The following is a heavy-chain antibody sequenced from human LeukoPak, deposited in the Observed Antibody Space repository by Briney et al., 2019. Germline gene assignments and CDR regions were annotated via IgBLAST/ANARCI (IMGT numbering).Heavy chain of an antibody. D-gene: IGHD6-19*01. J-gene: IGHJ4*02. V-gene: IGHV4-39*07. CDR1: GGSISSSSYY. CDR3: ARDRVAVARFDY. CDR2: IYYSGST. Sequence: SETLSLTCTVSGGSISSSSYYWGWIRQPPGKGLEWIGSIYYSGSTSYNPSLKSRVTISVDTSKNQFSLKLSSVTAADTAVYYCARDRVAVARFDYWGQGTLVTVSS.